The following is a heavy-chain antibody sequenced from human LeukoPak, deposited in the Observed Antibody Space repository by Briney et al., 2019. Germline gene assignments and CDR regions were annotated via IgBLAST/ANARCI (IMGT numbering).Heavy chain of an antibody. J-gene: IGHJ4*01. D-gene: IGHD3-9*01. Sequence: GASLRLSCADSGFIFSKYAMSWVRQAPGKGVEGVSAICGREGGTYYADSVKGRFTLSRDDPKNPLYLQLTTLRVEDTAVYYCAKWGDYDILTGYYDSDYWGHGTLVTVSS. CDR1: GFIFSKYA. V-gene: IGHV3-23*01. CDR2: ICGREGGT. CDR3: AKWGDYDILTGYYDSDY.